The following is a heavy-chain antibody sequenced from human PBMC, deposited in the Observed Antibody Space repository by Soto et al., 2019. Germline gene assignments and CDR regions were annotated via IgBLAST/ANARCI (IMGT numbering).Heavy chain of an antibody. V-gene: IGHV5-51*01. CDR3: ARPLDYGETFDV. Sequence: GESLKIYCKGSGYSFTNYWIGWVRQMPGKGLEWMGVIYPSDSNTRYSPSFQGQVTISVDKSINTAYLQWSSLKASDTAIYFCARPLDYGETFDVWGQGTMVTVSS. CDR2: IYPSDSNT. D-gene: IGHD4-17*01. J-gene: IGHJ3*01. CDR1: GYSFTNYW.